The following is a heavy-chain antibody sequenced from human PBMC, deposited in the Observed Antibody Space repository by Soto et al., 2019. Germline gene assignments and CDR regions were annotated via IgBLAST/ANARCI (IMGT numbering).Heavy chain of an antibody. Sequence: QMEQSGAEVRKPGSSVKVSCKPSGGSLTSYPMAWVRQAPGQGFEWMGGIIPIHGTTEYAQKFQGRVTITADESTNRATLERTGLTSEDTAVYYCARGWGLVSWGPGTLVTVSS. V-gene: IGHV1-69*01. CDR3: ARGWGLVS. CDR2: IIPIHGTT. D-gene: IGHD3-16*01. CDR1: GGSLTSYP. J-gene: IGHJ4*02.